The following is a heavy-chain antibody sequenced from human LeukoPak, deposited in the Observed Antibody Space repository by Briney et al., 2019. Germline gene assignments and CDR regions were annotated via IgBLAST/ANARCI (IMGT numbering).Heavy chain of an antibody. D-gene: IGHD2-2*01. CDR2: SNPSSGST. CDR3: ARGPPAAMVPQNDD. J-gene: IGHJ4*02. Sequence: AVHVSCQASGYTFNRYYMLWLRQAPGKGLEGMGVSNPSSGSTCYEQTLQGRVTITRDTSTSTVYMELSSLTSEDTAVYYCARGPPAAMVPQNDDWGQGTLVTASS. V-gene: IGHV1-46*02. CDR1: GYTFNRYY.